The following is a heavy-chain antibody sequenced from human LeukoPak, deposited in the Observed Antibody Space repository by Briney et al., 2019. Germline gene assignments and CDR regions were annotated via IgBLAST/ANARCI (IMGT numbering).Heavy chain of an antibody. CDR3: ARDLSDSLSSGFWFDP. V-gene: IGHV4-61*02. J-gene: IGHJ5*02. D-gene: IGHD6-19*01. CDR2: IYTTGNT. Sequence: MPSQTLSLTCTVSGGSISSGSYYWGWIRQPAGKGLEWIGRIYTTGNTDYNPTLKSRVTISVDTSKNQFSLRLSSVTAADTAVYYCARDLSDSLSSGFWFDPWGQGTLVTVSS. CDR1: GGSISSGSYY.